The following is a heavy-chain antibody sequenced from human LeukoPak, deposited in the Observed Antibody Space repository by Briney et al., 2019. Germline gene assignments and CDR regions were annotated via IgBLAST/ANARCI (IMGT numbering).Heavy chain of an antibody. CDR3: AKVAYDYVWGSSTPFDY. V-gene: IGHV3-9*01. D-gene: IGHD3-16*01. J-gene: IGHJ4*02. CDR2: ISWNSGSI. Sequence: GGSLRLSCAASGFTVSSNYMSWVRQAPGKGLEWVSGISWNSGSIGYADSVKGRFTISRDNAKNSLYLQMNSLRAEDTALYYCAKVAYDYVWGSSTPFDYWGQGTLVTVSS. CDR1: GFTVSSNY.